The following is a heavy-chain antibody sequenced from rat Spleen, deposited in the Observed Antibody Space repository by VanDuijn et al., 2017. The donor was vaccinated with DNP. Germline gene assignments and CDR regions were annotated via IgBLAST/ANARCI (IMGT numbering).Heavy chain of an antibody. D-gene: IGHD1-9*01. CDR2: ITSSGGST. CDR1: GFTFNNYW. Sequence: EVQLVESGGGLVQPGRSLKLSCVASGFTFNNYWMTWIRQVPGKGLEWVASITSSGGSTYYPDSVKGRFTISRDNAEGTLNLQMNSLRSEDTATYYCASHTYYGYDYFVYWGQGVMVTVSS. CDR3: ASHTYYGYDYFVY. V-gene: IGHV5-31*01. J-gene: IGHJ2*01.